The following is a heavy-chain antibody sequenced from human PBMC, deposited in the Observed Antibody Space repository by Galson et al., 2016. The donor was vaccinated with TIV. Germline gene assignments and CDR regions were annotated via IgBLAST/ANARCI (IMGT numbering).Heavy chain of an antibody. CDR3: ARMNYDFWSGSHPGWWFDP. CDR1: GFIFSTYW. V-gene: IGHV3-74*01. Sequence: SLRLSCAGSGFIFSTYWMHWVRQVPGKGLLWVSHINRDGSNTSYADSVKGRFTISRDNAKNMVYLQMNSLSGEDTAVYYCARMNYDFWSGSHPGWWFDPWGRGTTVTVSS. D-gene: IGHD3-3*01. J-gene: IGHJ5*02. CDR2: INRDGSNT.